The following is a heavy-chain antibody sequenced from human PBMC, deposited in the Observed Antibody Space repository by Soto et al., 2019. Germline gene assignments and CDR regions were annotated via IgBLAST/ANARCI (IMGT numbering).Heavy chain of an antibody. V-gene: IGHV3-23*01. J-gene: IGHJ4*02. CDR3: AKDLRVGATIGSFDY. CDR2: IGGSGGST. Sequence: GGSLRLSCAASGFTFSSYAMSWFRQAPGKGLEWVSAIGGSGGSTYYADSVKGRFTISRDNSKNTLYLQMNSLRAEDTAVYYCAKDLRVGATIGSFDYWGQGTLVTVSS. D-gene: IGHD1-26*01. CDR1: GFTFSSYA.